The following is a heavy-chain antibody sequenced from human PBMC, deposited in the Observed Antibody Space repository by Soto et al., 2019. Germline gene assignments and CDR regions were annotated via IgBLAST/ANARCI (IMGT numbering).Heavy chain of an antibody. CDR1: GGTFSIYA. CDR3: ASGFPDAFDI. CDR2: IIPIFGTA. V-gene: IGHV1-69*13. J-gene: IGHJ3*02. Sequence: SVKVSCKDSGGTFSIYAISWVRQAPGQGLEWMGGIIPIFGTANYAQKFQGRVTITADESTSTAYMELSSLRSEDTAVYYCASGFPDAFDIWGQGTMVTVSS.